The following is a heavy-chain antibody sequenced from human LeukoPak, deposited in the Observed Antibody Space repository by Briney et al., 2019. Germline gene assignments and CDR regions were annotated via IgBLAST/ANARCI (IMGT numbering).Heavy chain of an antibody. CDR3: ARCEEDGSYYYGSGSYLLDP. D-gene: IGHD3-10*01. V-gene: IGHV1-46*01. Sequence: ASVKVSCKASGYTFTSYYMHWVRQAPGQGLEWMGIINPSGGSTSYAQKFQGRVTMTRDTSTSTVYMELSSLRSEDTAVYYCARCEEDGSYYYGSGSYLLDPWGQGTLVTVSS. CDR2: INPSGGST. J-gene: IGHJ5*02. CDR1: GYTFTSYY.